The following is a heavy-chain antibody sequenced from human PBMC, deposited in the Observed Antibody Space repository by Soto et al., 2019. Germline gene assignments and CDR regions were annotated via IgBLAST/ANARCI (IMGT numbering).Heavy chain of an antibody. CDR2: ISGSGGST. D-gene: IGHD3-22*01. CDR3: AKFETYYYDSSPVPMDV. V-gene: IGHV3-23*01. J-gene: IGHJ6*02. CDR1: GFTFSSYA. Sequence: GGSLRLSCAASGFTFSSYAMSWVRQAPGKGLEWVSAISGSGGSTYYADSVKGRFNISRDNSKNTLYLQMNSLRAEDTAVYYCAKFETYYYDSSPVPMDVWGQGTTVTVSS.